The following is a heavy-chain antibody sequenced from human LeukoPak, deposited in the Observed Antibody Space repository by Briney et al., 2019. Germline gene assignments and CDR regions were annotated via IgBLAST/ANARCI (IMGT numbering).Heavy chain of an antibody. Sequence: GGSLRPSCAASGFTFSSYWMHWVRQAPGKGLVWVSRINSDGSSTSYADSVKGRYTISRDNAKNTLYLQMNSLRAEDTAVYYCAKDRGIFGVVIDDYWGQGTLVTVSS. J-gene: IGHJ4*02. CDR1: GFTFSSYW. V-gene: IGHV3-74*01. D-gene: IGHD3-3*01. CDR2: INSDGSST. CDR3: AKDRGIFGVVIDDY.